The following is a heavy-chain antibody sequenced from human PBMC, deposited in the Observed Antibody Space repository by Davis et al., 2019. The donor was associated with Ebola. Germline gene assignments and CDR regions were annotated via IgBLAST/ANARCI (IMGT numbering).Heavy chain of an antibody. V-gene: IGHV3-23*01. D-gene: IGHD1-26*01. CDR3: GGAWD. CDR1: EFTFSNYD. Sequence: GESLNISCAASEFTFSNYDMSWARQAPGKGLDWVSRISSNGATTHYADSVRGRFTISRDNSRNTLYLQMNSLRAEDTAVYYCGGAWDWGQGTLVTVSS. CDR2: ISSNGATT. J-gene: IGHJ4*02.